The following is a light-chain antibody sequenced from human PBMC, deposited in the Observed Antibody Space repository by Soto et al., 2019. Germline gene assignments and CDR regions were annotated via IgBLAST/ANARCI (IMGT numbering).Light chain of an antibody. V-gene: IGKV3-15*01. CDR1: QDVSTN. J-gene: IGKJ2*03. CDR3: QHYHKRPPYS. Sequence: ETVMTQSPDTLSVSPGESATLSGRASQDVSTNLAWFQQKPGQTPRLVLYGASKSATGIPARFSGSGSGRHLTLPISSLQSEDFGVYYCQHYHKRPPYSFGQGPKVDI. CDR2: GAS.